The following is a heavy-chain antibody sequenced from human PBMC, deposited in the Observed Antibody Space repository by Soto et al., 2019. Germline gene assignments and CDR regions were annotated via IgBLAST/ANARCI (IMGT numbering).Heavy chain of an antibody. Sequence: GASVKVSCKASGYTFTSYYMHWVRQAPGQGLEWMGIINPSGGSTSYAQKFQGRVTMTRDTSTSTVYMELSSLRSEDTAVYYCARSPVRFGELLLHLDYWGQGTLVTVSS. D-gene: IGHD3-10*01. CDR3: ARSPVRFGELLLHLDY. CDR1: GYTFTSYY. J-gene: IGHJ4*02. CDR2: INPSGGST. V-gene: IGHV1-46*01.